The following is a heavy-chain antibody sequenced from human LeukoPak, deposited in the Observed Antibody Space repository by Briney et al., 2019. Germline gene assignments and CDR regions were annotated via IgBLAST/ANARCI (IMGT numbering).Heavy chain of an antibody. V-gene: IGHV1-2*02. CDR2: INPNSGGT. CDR1: GYTFTGYY. J-gene: IGHJ5*02. Sequence: ASVKVSCKASGYTFTGYYMHWVRQAPGQGLEWMGWINPNSGGTNYAQKFQGRVTMTRDASIRTAYMELSRLRSDDTAVYYCARDDYNWFDPWGQGTLVTVSS. D-gene: IGHD3-3*01. CDR3: ARDDYNWFDP.